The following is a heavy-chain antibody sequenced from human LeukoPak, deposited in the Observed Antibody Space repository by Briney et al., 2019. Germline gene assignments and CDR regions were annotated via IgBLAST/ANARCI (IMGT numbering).Heavy chain of an antibody. D-gene: IGHD3-22*01. Sequence: GASVKVSCKASGYTFSSYAISWVRQAPGQGLEWMGGIIPIFGTANYAQKFQGRVTITADESTSTAYMELSSLRSEDTAVYYCARDLGYYYDSSGYQSWFDPWGQGTLVTVSS. CDR1: GYTFSSYA. V-gene: IGHV1-69*13. CDR2: IIPIFGTA. J-gene: IGHJ5*02. CDR3: ARDLGYYYDSSGYQSWFDP.